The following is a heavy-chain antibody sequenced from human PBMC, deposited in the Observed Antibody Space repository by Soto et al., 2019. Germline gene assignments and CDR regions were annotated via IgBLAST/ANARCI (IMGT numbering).Heavy chain of an antibody. CDR2: IYYSGST. J-gene: IGHJ4*02. CDR1: GGSISSSGYY. V-gene: IGHV4-39*01. D-gene: IGHD1-26*01. CDR3: ARGKWADRFAN. Sequence: SETLSLTCTVSGGSISSSGYYWGWIRQPPGKGLEWIGTIYYSGSTYYNPSLKSRVTISVDTSKNQFSLKLSSVTAADTAVYYCARGKWADRFANWGQGILVTVSS.